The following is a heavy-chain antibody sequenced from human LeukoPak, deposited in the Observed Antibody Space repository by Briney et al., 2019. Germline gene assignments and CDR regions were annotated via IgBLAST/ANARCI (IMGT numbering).Heavy chain of an antibody. V-gene: IGHV3-48*03. CDR2: ISSSGSTI. Sequence: GGSLRLSCAASGFTFSSYEMNWVRQAPGKGLEWVSYISSSGSTIYYADSVKGRFTISRDNSKNTLFLQMNSLRTEDTAVYYCAKDLTTVTTQGDYWGQGTLVTVSS. D-gene: IGHD4-17*01. J-gene: IGHJ4*02. CDR1: GFTFSSYE. CDR3: AKDLTTVTTQGDY.